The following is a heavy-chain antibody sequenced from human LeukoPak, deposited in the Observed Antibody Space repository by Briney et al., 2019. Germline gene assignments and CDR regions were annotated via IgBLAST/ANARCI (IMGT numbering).Heavy chain of an antibody. J-gene: IGHJ6*02. Sequence: ASVKVSCKATGYTFTGYYIHWVRQAPGQGLEWMGWINPNSGGTNYAQKFQGRVTMTRDTSISTAYMELSRLRSDDTAVYYCARGVVAATFGHYYYYGMDVWGQGTTVPVSS. CDR2: INPNSGGT. CDR3: ARGVVAATFGHYYYYGMDV. CDR1: GYTFTGYY. D-gene: IGHD2-15*01. V-gene: IGHV1-2*02.